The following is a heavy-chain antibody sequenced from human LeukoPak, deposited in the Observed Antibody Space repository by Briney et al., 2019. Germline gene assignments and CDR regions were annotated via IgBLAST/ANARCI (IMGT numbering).Heavy chain of an antibody. V-gene: IGHV5-51*01. D-gene: IGHD2-2*01. J-gene: IGHJ4*02. CDR3: ARQWGDCSSTSCYSAY. Sequence: GESLKFSCKGSGYSFASYWTAWVRQMPGKGLEWMGIIYPGDSDTRYSPSFQGQVTISADKSISTAYLQWSSLKASDTAIYYCARQWGDCSSTSCYSAYWGQGTLVTVSS. CDR2: IYPGDSDT. CDR1: GYSFASYW.